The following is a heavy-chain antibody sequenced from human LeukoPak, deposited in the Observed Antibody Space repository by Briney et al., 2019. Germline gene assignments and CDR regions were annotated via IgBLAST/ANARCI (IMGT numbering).Heavy chain of an antibody. D-gene: IGHD6-13*01. Sequence: GGSLRLSCAASGFTFSSYGMHWVRQAPSKGLEWVAFIRYDGSNKYYADSVKGRFTISRDNSKNTLYLQMNSLRAEDTAVYYCAKEMGIAAPDGPFDYWGQGTLVTVSS. J-gene: IGHJ4*02. CDR3: AKEMGIAAPDGPFDY. V-gene: IGHV3-30*02. CDR1: GFTFSSYG. CDR2: IRYDGSNK.